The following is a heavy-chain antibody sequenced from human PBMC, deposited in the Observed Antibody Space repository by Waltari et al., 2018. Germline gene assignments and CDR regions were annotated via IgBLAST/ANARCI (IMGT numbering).Heavy chain of an antibody. CDR3: ARTLGWELLTDAFDI. Sequence: QVQLQESGPGLVKPSETLSLTCTVSGGSISSYYWSWIRQPPGKGLEWIGYIYYRGSTNYNHSLKSRVTISVDTSKNQFSLKLSSVTAADTAVYYCARTLGWELLTDAFDIWGQGTMVTVSS. CDR2: IYYRGST. J-gene: IGHJ3*02. V-gene: IGHV4-59*01. D-gene: IGHD1-26*01. CDR1: GGSISSYY.